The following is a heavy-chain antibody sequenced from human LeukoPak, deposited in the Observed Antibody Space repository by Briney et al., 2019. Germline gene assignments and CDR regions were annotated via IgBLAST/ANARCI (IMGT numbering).Heavy chain of an antibody. CDR1: GYTFTGYY. J-gene: IGHJ4*02. D-gene: IGHD4-17*01. CDR3: ARTDDYGDLYPFDY. Sequence: WASVKVSCKASGYTFTGYYMHWVRQAPGQGLEWMGWINPNSGGTNYAQKFQGRVTMTRDTSISTAYMELSRLRSDDTAVYYCARTDDYGDLYPFDYWGQGTLVTVSS. CDR2: INPNSGGT. V-gene: IGHV1-2*02.